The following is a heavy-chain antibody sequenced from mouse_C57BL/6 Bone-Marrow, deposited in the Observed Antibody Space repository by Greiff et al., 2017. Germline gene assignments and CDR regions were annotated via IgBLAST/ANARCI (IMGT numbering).Heavy chain of an antibody. V-gene: IGHV1-80*01. CDR1: GYAFSSYW. Sequence: VQLQQSGAELVKPGASVKISCKASGYAFSSYWMNWVKQRPGKGLEWMGQIYPGDGDTNYNGKFKGKATLTADKSSSTAYMQLSSLTSEDSAVYFCARSGGLLLRFYYYAMDYWGQGTSVTVSS. CDR2: IYPGDGDT. D-gene: IGHD1-1*01. CDR3: ARSGGLLLRFYYYAMDY. J-gene: IGHJ4*01.